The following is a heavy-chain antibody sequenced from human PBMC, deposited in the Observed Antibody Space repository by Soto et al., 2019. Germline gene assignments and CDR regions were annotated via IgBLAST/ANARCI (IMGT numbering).Heavy chain of an antibody. CDR1: GGSIRTGGYS. CDR3: ARSGLYSAYDYEPQYNWFDP. J-gene: IGHJ5*02. Sequence: SETLSLTCTVSGGSIRTGGYSLSWIRPPPGKGLEWIGNTYHSGNPNYNPSLKSRVTISVDTSKNQFSLKLSSVTAADTAVYYCARSGLYSAYDYEPQYNWFDPWGQGTLVTVSS. V-gene: IGHV4-30-2*02. D-gene: IGHD5-12*01. CDR2: TYHSGNP.